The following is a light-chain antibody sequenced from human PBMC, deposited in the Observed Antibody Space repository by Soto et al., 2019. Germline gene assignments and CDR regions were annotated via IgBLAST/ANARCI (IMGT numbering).Light chain of an antibody. V-gene: IGKV3-20*01. CDR3: QQYRNWPLT. Sequence: EIVFYQSPCTLSLSPGERATLSCRASQSVSSSYLAWYQQKPGQAPRLLIYGASSRATGIPDRFSGGGSGTEFTLTIDSLQSDDFAVYLCQQYRNWPLTFGGGTKVDVK. CDR2: GAS. CDR1: QSVSSSY. J-gene: IGKJ4*01.